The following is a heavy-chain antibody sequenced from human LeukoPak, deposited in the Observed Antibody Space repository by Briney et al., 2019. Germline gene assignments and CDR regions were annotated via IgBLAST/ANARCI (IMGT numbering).Heavy chain of an antibody. CDR2: IYYSGST. J-gene: IGHJ6*03. D-gene: IGHD3-22*01. V-gene: IGHV4-59*01. CDR3: ARGRYYDSSGYRPYYYYYYMDV. CDR1: GGSIRSYY. Sequence: SETLSLTCTVSGGSIRSYYWSWIRQPPGKGLEWIGYIYYSGSTNYNPSLKSRVTISVDTSKNQFSLKLSSVTAADTAVYYCARGRYYDSSGYRPYYYYYYMDVWGKGTTVTVSS.